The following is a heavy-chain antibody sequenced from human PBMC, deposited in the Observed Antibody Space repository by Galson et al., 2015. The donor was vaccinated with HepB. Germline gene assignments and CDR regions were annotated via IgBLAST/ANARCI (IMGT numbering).Heavy chain of an antibody. J-gene: IGHJ6*02. V-gene: IGHV5-51*01. Sequence: QSGAEVKKPGESLNISCKGSGYSFTSYWIGWARQMPGKGLEWMGIIYPGDSDTRYSPSFQGQVTISVDKSISTAYLQWSSLKASDTAMYDCARIIAVAGILDNYYGMDVWGQGTLVTVSS. CDR3: ARIIAVAGILDNYYGMDV. D-gene: IGHD6-19*01. CDR2: IYPGDSDT. CDR1: GYSFTSYW.